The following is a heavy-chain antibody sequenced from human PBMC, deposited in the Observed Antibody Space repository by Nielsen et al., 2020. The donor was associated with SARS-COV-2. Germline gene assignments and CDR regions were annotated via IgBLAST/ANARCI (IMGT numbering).Heavy chain of an antibody. V-gene: IGHV1-18*01. CDR3: ARDPVVQLERPYWFDP. CDR2: ISAYNGNT. J-gene: IGHJ5*02. Sequence: ASVKVSCKASGYTFTSYGISWVRQAPGQGLEWMGWISAYNGNTNYAQKLQGRVTTTTDTSTSTAYMELRSLRSDDTAVYYCARDPVVQLERPYWFDPWGQGTLVTVSS. D-gene: IGHD1-1*01. CDR1: GYTFTSYG.